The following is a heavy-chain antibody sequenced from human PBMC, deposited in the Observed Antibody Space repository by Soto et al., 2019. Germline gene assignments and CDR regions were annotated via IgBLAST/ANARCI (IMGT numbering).Heavy chain of an antibody. CDR2: FSATSENT. V-gene: IGHV3-23*01. J-gene: IGHJ4*02. Sequence: EVQLLESGGGLVQPGGSLRLSCVGSGFFFSSYTMTWVRQAPGKGLEWVSSFSATSENTYNADSVRGRFTISRENSKNRLFLQMNSLTAEETAMYYCAKARDQQWVRLPFDYWGQGILVIVSS. CDR1: GFFFSSYT. CDR3: AKARDQQWVRLPFDY. D-gene: IGHD6-19*01.